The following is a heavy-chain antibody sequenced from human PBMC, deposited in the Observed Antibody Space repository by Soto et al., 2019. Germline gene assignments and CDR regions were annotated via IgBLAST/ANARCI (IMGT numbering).Heavy chain of an antibody. D-gene: IGHD3-10*01. Sequence: QVQLQESGPGLVKPSETLSLTCTVSGGSVNNISDYWSWVRQPPGKWLEWIGYIYYSGSADYNPSLGSRVTISLDTSKNQFFLDLSSVTSADTAVYYCARGVGFGYYYYHMDLWGQGTTVTVSS. CDR3: ARGVGFGYYYYHMDL. J-gene: IGHJ6*02. V-gene: IGHV4-61*01. CDR2: IYYSGSA. CDR1: GGSVNNISDY.